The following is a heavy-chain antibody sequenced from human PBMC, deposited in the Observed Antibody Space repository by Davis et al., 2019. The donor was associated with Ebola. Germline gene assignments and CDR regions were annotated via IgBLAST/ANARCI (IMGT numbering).Heavy chain of an antibody. D-gene: IGHD6-13*01. J-gene: IGHJ4*02. CDR1: GYSFTSYW. CDR3: ARFQQLISYFDS. Sequence: GESLKISCKDSGYSFTSYWISWVRQMPGKGLEWMEIIYPGDSDTRYSPSFRGQVTISADKSIKTAFLQWSSLKASDTAIYYCARFQQLISYFDSWGQGTLVTVSS. V-gene: IGHV5-51*01. CDR2: IYPGDSDT.